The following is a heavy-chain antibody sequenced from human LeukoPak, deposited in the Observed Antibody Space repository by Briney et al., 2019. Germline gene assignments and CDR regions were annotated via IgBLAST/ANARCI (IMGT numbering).Heavy chain of an antibody. CDR1: GGSISSGGYY. V-gene: IGHV4-61*02. CDR2: IQTSGST. Sequence: PSETLSLTCTVSGGSISSGGYYWNWIRQPAGKGLEWIGRIQTSGSTNYNPSLNSRVTISVDTSENQFSLELRSVTAADAAVYYCARTYCDSTTCYRFDPWGQGTLVTVSS. J-gene: IGHJ5*02. CDR3: ARTYCDSTTCYRFDP. D-gene: IGHD2-2*01.